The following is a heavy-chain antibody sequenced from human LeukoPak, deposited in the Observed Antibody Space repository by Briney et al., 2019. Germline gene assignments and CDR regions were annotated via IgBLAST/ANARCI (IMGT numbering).Heavy chain of an antibody. CDR1: GFTFSSYA. V-gene: IGHV3-23*01. CDR3: AKDPRTVSTDS. D-gene: IGHD4-4*01. J-gene: IGHJ5*01. Sequence: PGGSLRLSCAASGFTFSSYAMSWVRQAPGKGLEWVSAISDSGGSTYYADSVKGRFTISRGNSKNTVYLQMNSLRAGDTAVYYCAKDPRTVSTDSWGQGTLVTVSS. CDR2: ISDSGGST.